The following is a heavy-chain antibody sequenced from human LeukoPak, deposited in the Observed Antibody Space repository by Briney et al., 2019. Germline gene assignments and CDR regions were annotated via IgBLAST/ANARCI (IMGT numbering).Heavy chain of an antibody. CDR1: GSNFNSYT. CDR3: ATRRDDFWSGPFDP. D-gene: IGHD3-3*01. Sequence: GGSLRLSCAASGSNFNSYTMNWVRQAPGTGLEWVSSIGSSGIYIYYADSVKGRFAISRDNTKNSLYLQMNSLRAEDTAVYCCATRRDDFWSGPFDPWGQGTLVTVSS. V-gene: IGHV3-21*01. CDR2: IGSSGIYI. J-gene: IGHJ5*02.